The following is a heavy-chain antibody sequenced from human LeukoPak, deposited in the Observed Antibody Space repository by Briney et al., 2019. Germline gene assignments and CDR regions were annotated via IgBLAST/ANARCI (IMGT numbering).Heavy chain of an antibody. CDR2: IYTSGST. CDR3: ARDHTAMVKGASNWFDP. D-gene: IGHD5-18*01. CDR1: GGSISSGSYY. J-gene: IGHJ5*02. V-gene: IGHV4-61*02. Sequence: SQTLSLXCTVSGGSISSGSYYWSWIRQPAGKGLEWIGRIYTSGSTNYNPSLKSRVTISVDTSKNQFSLKLSSVTAADTAVYYCARDHTAMVKGASNWFDPWGQGTLVTVSS.